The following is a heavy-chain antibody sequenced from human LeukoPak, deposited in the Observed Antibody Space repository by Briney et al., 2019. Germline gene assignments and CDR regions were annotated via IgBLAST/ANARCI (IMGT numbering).Heavy chain of an antibody. CDR1: GYRFTSYW. CDR2: IYPGDSDT. V-gene: IGHV5-51*01. J-gene: IGHJ3*02. CDR3: ARQPSRDAFDI. Sequence: PGESLKISCKGSGYRFTSYWIALVRQMPGKGLEWMGSIYPGDSDTRYSPSFQGQVTISVDKSISTAYLQWTSLKASDTAMYYCARQPSRDAFDIWGQATMVTVSS.